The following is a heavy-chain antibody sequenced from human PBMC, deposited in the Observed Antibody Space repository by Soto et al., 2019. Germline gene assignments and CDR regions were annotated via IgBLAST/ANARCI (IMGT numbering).Heavy chain of an antibody. CDR1: GYNFTSYW. D-gene: IGHD6-13*01. CDR3: ARTAAAGKYYYGVDV. Sequence: GASLKISCKGSGYNFTSYWIGWVRQMPGKGLESMGIIYPGDSDTRYSPSFQGQVTISADKSISTAYLQWSSLKASDTAMYYCARTAAAGKYYYGVDVWGQGTTVTVSS. J-gene: IGHJ6*02. V-gene: IGHV5-51*01. CDR2: IYPGDSDT.